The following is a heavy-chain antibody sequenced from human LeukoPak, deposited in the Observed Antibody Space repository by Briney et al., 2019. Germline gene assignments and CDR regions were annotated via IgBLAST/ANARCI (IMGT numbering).Heavy chain of an antibody. CDR3: ARDLSGSLYFDY. V-gene: IGHV4-4*07. J-gene: IGHJ4*02. D-gene: IGHD3-10*01. CDR1: GASISCYC. CDR2: LYISGST. Sequence: SEALSLTCTVSGASISCYCYNWIRQTAGRGLEWIGRLYISGSTDYNPSLKSRVTISVDTSNNQFSLNLNSVTAADPAVNSCARDLSGSLYFDYWGQGPLVTVSS.